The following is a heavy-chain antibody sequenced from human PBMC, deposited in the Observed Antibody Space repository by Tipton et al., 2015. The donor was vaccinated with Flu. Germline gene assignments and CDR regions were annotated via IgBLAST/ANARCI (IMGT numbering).Heavy chain of an antibody. J-gene: IGHJ4*02. Sequence: GSLRLSCAASGFAVSSNYMSWVRQAPGKGLEWVSIIYSDGSTYYADSVKGRFIISRDSSKNTVFLQTDSLRVEDTAMYYCARDGHSGWILDFWGQGTLVTVSS. CDR1: GFAVSSNY. V-gene: IGHV3-53*01. CDR2: IYSDGST. D-gene: IGHD6-19*01. CDR3: ARDGHSGWILDF.